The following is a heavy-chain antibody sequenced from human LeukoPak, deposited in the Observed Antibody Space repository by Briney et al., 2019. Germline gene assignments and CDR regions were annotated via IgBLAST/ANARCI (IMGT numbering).Heavy chain of an antibody. CDR2: ILYSGTT. CDR1: GGSISTTNPY. CDR3: ARHLSGSKDY. D-gene: IGHD3-10*01. J-gene: IGHJ4*02. Sequence: TPSETLSLTCTVSGGSISTTNPYWCWIRQPPGKGLEWIGSILYSGTTYYNPSLKSRVTISVDTSKSQLSLKLTSVTAADTAVYFCARHLSGSKDYWGQGILITVSS. V-gene: IGHV4-39*01.